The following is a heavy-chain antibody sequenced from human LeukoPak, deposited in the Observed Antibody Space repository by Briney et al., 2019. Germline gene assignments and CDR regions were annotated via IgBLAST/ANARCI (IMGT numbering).Heavy chain of an antibody. CDR2: IYYSGST. J-gene: IGHJ4*02. CDR3: ASGYYYDSSGYYLPLYDY. V-gene: IGHV4-59*12. D-gene: IGHD3-22*01. Sequence: PSETLSLTCTVSGGSISSYYWSWIRQPPGKGLEWIGYIYYSGSTNYNPSLKSRVTISVDTSKNQFSLKLSSVTAADTAVYYCASGYYYDSSGYYLPLYDYWGQGTLVTVSS. CDR1: GGSISSYY.